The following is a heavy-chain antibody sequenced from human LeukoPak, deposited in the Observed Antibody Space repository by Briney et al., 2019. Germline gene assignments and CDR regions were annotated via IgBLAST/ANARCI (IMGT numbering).Heavy chain of an antibody. J-gene: IGHJ4*02. CDR3: ARDPGAFPYFFDC. Sequence: GGSLRLSCAASGFTFNNYALTWVRQTPGKGLECVSAISGDGVSPYYADSVRGRFTISRDNSRNTLYLQMNSLRVEDTAVYFCARDPGAFPYFFDCWGQGTLVTVSS. CDR1: GFTFNNYA. CDR2: ISGDGVSP. V-gene: IGHV3-23*01. D-gene: IGHD2/OR15-2a*01.